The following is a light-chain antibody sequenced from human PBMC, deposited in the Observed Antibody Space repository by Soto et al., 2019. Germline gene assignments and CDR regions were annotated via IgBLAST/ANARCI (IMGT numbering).Light chain of an antibody. J-gene: IGLJ1*01. V-gene: IGLV2-8*01. CDR1: SSDVGGYNY. CDR2: EVS. Sequence: QSVLTQPPSASGSPGQSVTISCTGTSSDVGGYNYVSWYQQYPGEAPKLMIYEVSKRPSGVTDRFSGSKSGNTASLTVSGLQAEDEADYYCSSYAGSKTFVFGNGTKVPS. CDR3: SSYAGSKTFV.